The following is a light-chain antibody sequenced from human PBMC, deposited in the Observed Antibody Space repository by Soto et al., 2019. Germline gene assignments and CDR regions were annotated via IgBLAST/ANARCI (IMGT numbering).Light chain of an antibody. V-gene: IGKV1-12*01. Sequence: DIQMTQSPSSVSASVGDRVTITCRASQNINSWLAWYQQKPGKAPKLLIYGASSLHSGVPSRFSGSASGTDFTLTINSLQPEDFASYYCQQANSFPPWTFGQGTKVEIK. CDR3: QQANSFPPWT. CDR1: QNINSW. CDR2: GAS. J-gene: IGKJ1*01.